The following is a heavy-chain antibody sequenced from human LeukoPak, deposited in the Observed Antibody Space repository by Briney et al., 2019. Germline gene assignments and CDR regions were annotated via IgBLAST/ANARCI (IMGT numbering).Heavy chain of an antibody. V-gene: IGHV3-30-3*01. J-gene: IGHJ4*02. CDR1: GFTFSGHA. D-gene: IGHD3-3*01. CDR3: ARVGSGPLRNYYDY. CDR2: ISHDGDNK. Sequence: GRSLRLSCAASGFTFSGHAMHWLRQVPGKGLQWVLGISHDGDNKYYPDSVKGRFIVSSDNSKNTLSLEMNSLRAEDTGLYYCARVGSGPLRNYYDYWGQGTPVTVSS.